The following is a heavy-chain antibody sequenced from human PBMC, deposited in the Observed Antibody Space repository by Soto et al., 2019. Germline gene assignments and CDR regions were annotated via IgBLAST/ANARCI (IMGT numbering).Heavy chain of an antibody. J-gene: IGHJ4*02. CDR2: ISYDGSNK. D-gene: IGHD3-10*01. CDR1: GFTFSSYG. Sequence: QVQLVASGGGVVQPGRSLRLSCAASGFTFSSYGMHWVRQAPGKGLEWVAVISYDGSNKYYADSVKGRFTISRDNSKNTLYLQMNILRAEDTAVYYCAKSGLWFGELLSQFDYWGQGTLVTVSS. V-gene: IGHV3-30*18. CDR3: AKSGLWFGELLSQFDY.